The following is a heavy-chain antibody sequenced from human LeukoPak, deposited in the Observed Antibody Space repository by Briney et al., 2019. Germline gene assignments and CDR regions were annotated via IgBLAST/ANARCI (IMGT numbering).Heavy chain of an antibody. CDR3: ARWARGLRGYWFDP. D-gene: IGHD3-10*01. CDR1: GGSISSSSYY. CDR2: IYYSGST. J-gene: IGHJ5*02. V-gene: IGHV4-39*07. Sequence: SETLSLTCTVSGGSISSSSYYWGWIRQPPGKGLEWIGNIYYSGSTYYNPSLESRVTMSLDTSKNQFSLKLSSVTAADTAVYYCARWARGLRGYWFDPWGQGTLVTVSS.